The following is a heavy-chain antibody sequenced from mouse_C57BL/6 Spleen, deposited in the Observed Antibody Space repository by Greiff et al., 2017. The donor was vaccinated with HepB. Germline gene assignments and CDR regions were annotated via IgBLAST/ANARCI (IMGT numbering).Heavy chain of an antibody. J-gene: IGHJ2*01. V-gene: IGHV1-82*01. CDR3: AREFYYYGSSSYFDY. CDR1: GYAFSSSW. CDR2: IYPGDGDT. D-gene: IGHD1-1*01. Sequence: LVESGPELVKPGASVKLSCKASGYAFSSSWMNWVKQRPGKGLEWIGRIYPGDGDTNYTGKFKGKATLTADKSSSTAYMQLSSLTSEDSAVYFCAREFYYYGSSSYFDYWGQGTTLTVSS.